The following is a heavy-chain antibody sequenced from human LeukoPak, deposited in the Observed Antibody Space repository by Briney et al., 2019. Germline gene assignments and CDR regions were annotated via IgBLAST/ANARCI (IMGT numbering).Heavy chain of an antibody. CDR3: ARGGSIAAAGLRYYYYYYMDV. J-gene: IGHJ6*03. D-gene: IGHD6-13*01. V-gene: IGHV1-18*01. CDR2: ISAYNGNT. CDR1: GYTFTSYG. Sequence: ASVKVSCKASGYTFTSYGISWVRQAPGQGLEWMGWISAYNGNTNYAQKLQGRVTMTTDTSTSTAYMELRSLRSDDTAVYYCARGGSIAAAGLRYYYYYYMDVWGKGTTVTVSS.